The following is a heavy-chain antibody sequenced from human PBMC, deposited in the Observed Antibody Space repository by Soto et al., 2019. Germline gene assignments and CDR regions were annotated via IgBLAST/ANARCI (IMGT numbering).Heavy chain of an antibody. V-gene: IGHV4-34*01. J-gene: IGHJ5*02. CDR3: ARCMSAAGFNFDP. CDR1: GGSISGYY. Sequence: KPSETLSLTCAVYGGSISGYYWTWIRQSPGKGLEWIGEINHSGNTNYNPSLKSRLTMSVDTSKNEFSLRLSSVTAADTAVYYCARCMSAAGFNFDPWGQGTLVTVSS. CDR2: INHSGNT.